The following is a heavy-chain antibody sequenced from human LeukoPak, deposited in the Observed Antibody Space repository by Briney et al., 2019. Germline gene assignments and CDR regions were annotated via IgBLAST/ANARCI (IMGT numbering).Heavy chain of an antibody. D-gene: IGHD4-11*01. Sequence: GGSLRLSCAASGFNLSTFWMYWVRQAPGKGLVWVSRINSDGSTTTYADSVKGRFTISRDNAKNTLYLQINSLRAEDAALYYCARGLRTTQGFDIWGQGTMATVSS. CDR3: ARGLRTTQGFDI. J-gene: IGHJ3*02. V-gene: IGHV3-74*01. CDR1: GFNLSTFW. CDR2: INSDGSTT.